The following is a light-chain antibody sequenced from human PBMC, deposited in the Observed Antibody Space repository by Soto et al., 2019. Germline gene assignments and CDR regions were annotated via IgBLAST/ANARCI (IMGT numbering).Light chain of an antibody. V-gene: IGKV3-20*01. CDR1: QSVSSSY. J-gene: IGKJ2*01. Sequence: EIVLTQSPGTLSLSPGERATLSCRASQSVSSSYLAWYQQKPGQAPRLLIYGASSRVTGIPDRFSGSWSGTDFTLTISRLEPEDFAVYYCQQYGSSPPMYTFGQGTKLEIK. CDR2: GAS. CDR3: QQYGSSPPMYT.